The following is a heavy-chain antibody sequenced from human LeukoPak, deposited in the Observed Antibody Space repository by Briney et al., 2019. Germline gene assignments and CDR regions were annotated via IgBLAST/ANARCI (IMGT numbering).Heavy chain of an antibody. CDR1: GYSISSGYY. V-gene: IGHV4-38-2*01. CDR2: IYHSGST. D-gene: IGHD4-17*01. J-gene: IGHJ4*02. CDR3: ARRVGYYGAGLYFDY. Sequence: SETLSLTCAVSGYSISSGYYWGWIRQPPGKGLEWIGSIYHSGSTYYNPSLKSRVTISVDTSKNQFSLKLSSVTAADTAVYYCARRVGYYGAGLYFDYWGQGTLVTVSS.